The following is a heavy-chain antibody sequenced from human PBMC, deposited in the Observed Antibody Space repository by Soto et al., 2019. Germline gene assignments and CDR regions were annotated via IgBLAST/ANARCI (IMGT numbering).Heavy chain of an antibody. D-gene: IGHD3-9*01. CDR3: ARVDYDILTGYYGDPHPYYFDY. J-gene: IGHJ4*02. CDR2: IYYGGST. CDR1: GGSISSYY. Sequence: SETLSLTCTVSGGSISSYYWSWIRQPPGKGLEWIGYIYYGGSTNYNPSLKSRVTISVDTSKNQFSLKLSSVTAADTAVYYCARVDYDILTGYYGDPHPYYFDYWGQGTLVTVSS. V-gene: IGHV4-59*01.